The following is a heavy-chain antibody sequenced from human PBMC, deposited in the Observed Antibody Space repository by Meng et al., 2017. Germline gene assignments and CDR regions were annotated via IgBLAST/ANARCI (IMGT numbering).Heavy chain of an antibody. Sequence: SDTLSPTCTVSGCSISSYYWSWIRQPPGKGLEWIGYIYYSGSTNYNPSLKSRVTISVDTSKNQFSLRLNYVTAADPAVYYCARGLDAFDIWGQWTMVTVSS. CDR3: ARGLDAFDI. CDR2: IYYSGST. D-gene: IGHD3-16*01. CDR1: GCSISSYY. J-gene: IGHJ3*02. V-gene: IGHV4-59*01.